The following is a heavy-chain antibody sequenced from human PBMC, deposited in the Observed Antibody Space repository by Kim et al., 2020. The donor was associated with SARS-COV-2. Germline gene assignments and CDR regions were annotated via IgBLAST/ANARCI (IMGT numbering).Heavy chain of an antibody. V-gene: IGHV3-23*01. CDR1: GFTFSSYA. J-gene: IGHJ6*02. CDR3: AKDNYYGSGSYYNSNTYYYYYGMDV. CDR2: ISGSGGST. Sequence: GGSLRLSCAASGFTFSSYAMSWVRQAPGKGLEWVSAISGSGGSTYYADSVKGRFTISRDNSKNTLYLQMNSLRAEDTAVYYCAKDNYYGSGSYYNSNTYYYYYGMDVWGQGTTVTVSS. D-gene: IGHD3-10*01.